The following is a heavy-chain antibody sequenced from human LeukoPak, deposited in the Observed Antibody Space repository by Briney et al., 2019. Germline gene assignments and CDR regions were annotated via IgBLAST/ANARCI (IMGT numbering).Heavy chain of an antibody. D-gene: IGHD2-2*01. V-gene: IGHV3-21*01. Sequence: GGSLRLSCAASGFTFSSFGMNWVRQAPGKGLEWVSSISSGTGYIYYADSVKGRSTISRDNAKTSLYLQMNSLRAEDTATYYCARATRWFDYWGQGTLVTVSS. CDR3: ARATRWFDY. CDR2: ISSGTGYI. J-gene: IGHJ4*02. CDR1: GFTFSSFG.